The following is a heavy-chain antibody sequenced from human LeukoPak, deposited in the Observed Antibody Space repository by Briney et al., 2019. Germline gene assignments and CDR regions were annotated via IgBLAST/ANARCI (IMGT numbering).Heavy chain of an antibody. V-gene: IGHV3-30*18. CDR2: ISYDGSNK. D-gene: IGHD3-22*01. J-gene: IGHJ4*02. CDR3: AKDTLYYDSSGENDY. CDR1: GFTVSSNY. Sequence: PGGSLRLSCAAPGFTVSSNYMSWVRQAPGKGLEWVAVISYDGSNKYYADSVKGRFTIPRDNSKNTLYLQMNSLRAEDTAVYYCAKDTLYYDSSGENDYWGQGTLVTVSS.